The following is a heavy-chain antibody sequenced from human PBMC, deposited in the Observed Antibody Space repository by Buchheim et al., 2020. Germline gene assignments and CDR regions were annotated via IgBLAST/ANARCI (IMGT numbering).Heavy chain of an antibody. CDR2: ISYDGSNK. Sequence: QVQLVESGGGVVQPGRSLRLSCAASGFTFSSYAMHWVRQAPGKGLEWVAVISYDGSNKYYADSVKGRFTISRDNSKTTLYLQMNSLRAEDTAVYYCARGVQLWPYDYWGQGTL. D-gene: IGHD5-18*01. CDR3: ARGVQLWPYDY. CDR1: GFTFSSYA. V-gene: IGHV3-30-3*01. J-gene: IGHJ4*02.